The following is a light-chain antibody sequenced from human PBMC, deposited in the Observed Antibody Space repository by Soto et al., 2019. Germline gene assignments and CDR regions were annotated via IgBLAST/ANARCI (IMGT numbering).Light chain of an antibody. V-gene: IGKV1-5*03. CDR3: QQYDSYPLT. CDR2: KAS. J-gene: IGKJ4*01. Sequence: DVQMTQSPSTLSASVGDRVTITCRASQGISSWLAWYQQKPGEAPKFLIYKASNLESGVPSRFSGSGSGTEFTLTISSLQPDDFATYYCQQYDSYPLTFGGGTKVEI. CDR1: QGISSW.